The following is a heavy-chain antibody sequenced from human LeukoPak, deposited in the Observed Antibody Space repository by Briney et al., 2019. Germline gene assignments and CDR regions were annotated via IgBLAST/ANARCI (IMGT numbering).Heavy chain of an antibody. CDR2: IIPILGIA. V-gene: IGHV1-69*04. CDR1: GGTFSSYA. D-gene: IGHD6-13*01. J-gene: IGHJ5*02. CDR3: ARVRQQLGYWFDP. Sequence: SVKVSCKASGGTFSSYAISWVRQAPGQGLEWMGRIIPILGIANYAQKFQGRVTITADKSTSTAYMEMSSLRSEDTAVYYCARVRQQLGYWFDPWGQGTLVTVSS.